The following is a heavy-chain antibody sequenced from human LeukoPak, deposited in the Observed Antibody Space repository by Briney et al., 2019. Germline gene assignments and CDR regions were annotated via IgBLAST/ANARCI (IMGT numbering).Heavy chain of an antibody. CDR1: GFTFSNYA. CDR2: ISYDGSTK. CDR3: ARDDIRSEILASAGVRY. D-gene: IGHD2-15*01. V-gene: IGHV3-30*04. J-gene: IGHJ4*02. Sequence: GGSLRLSCAASGFTFSNYAMHWVRQAPGKGLEWVAVISYDGSTKYYADSVKGRFTISRDNSNNTLYLQMNSLRAEDTAVYYCARDDIRSEILASAGVRYWGQGTLVTVSS.